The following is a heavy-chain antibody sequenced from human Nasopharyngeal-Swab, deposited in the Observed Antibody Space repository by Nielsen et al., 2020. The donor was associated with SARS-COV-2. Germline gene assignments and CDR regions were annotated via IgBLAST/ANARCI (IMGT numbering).Heavy chain of an antibody. D-gene: IGHD6-13*01. CDR3: ARDDGDVPGITGSGPPGGY. CDR2: INPNSGDT. V-gene: IGHV1-2*06. CDR1: GYTFTDYY. J-gene: IGHJ4*02. Sequence: ASVKVSCKASGYTFTDYYVHWVRQAPGQGLEWMGRINPNSGDTNYAQKFQGRVTVTRDTSINTAYMELSSLRSDDTAVYYCARDDGDVPGITGSGPPGGYWGQGTLVTVSS.